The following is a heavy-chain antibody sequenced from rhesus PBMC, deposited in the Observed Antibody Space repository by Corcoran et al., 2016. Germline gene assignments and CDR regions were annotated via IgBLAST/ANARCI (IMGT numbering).Heavy chain of an antibody. D-gene: IGHD2-39*02. Sequence: QLQLQESGPGLVKPSETLSLTCAVSGGSISSSYWRWLRPAPGQGLEGIGYIVGSCSNTNSNPSLKSRVTLSVDTSKTQLSLNLSSVTAADTAVYYCARVGVVVVSAPLGYNSLDVWGRGVLVTVSS. CDR3: ARVGVVVVSAPLGYNSLDV. CDR1: GGSISSSY. J-gene: IGHJ5-2*02. V-gene: IGHV4-169*01. CDR2: IVGSCSNT.